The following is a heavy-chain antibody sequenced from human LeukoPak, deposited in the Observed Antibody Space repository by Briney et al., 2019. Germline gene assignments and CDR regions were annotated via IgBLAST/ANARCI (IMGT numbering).Heavy chain of an antibody. Sequence: GGSLRLSCAASGFTFSSYGMHWVRQAPGKGLEWVAVIWYDGSNKYHADSVKGRFTISRDNSKNTLYLQMNSLRAEDAAVHYCARENSGYDFALDYWGQGTLVTVSS. CDR2: IWYDGSNK. J-gene: IGHJ4*02. V-gene: IGHV3-33*01. D-gene: IGHD5-12*01. CDR1: GFTFSSYG. CDR3: ARENSGYDFALDY.